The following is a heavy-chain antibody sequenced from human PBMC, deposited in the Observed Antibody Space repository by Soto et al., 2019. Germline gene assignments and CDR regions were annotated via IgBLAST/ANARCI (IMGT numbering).Heavy chain of an antibody. V-gene: IGHV1-8*01. J-gene: IGHJ6*03. D-gene: IGHD2-2*01. CDR1: GYTFTSYD. CDR2: MNPNSGNT. CDR3: ARGPVPAASYYYYYYMDV. Sequence: QVQLVQSGAEVKKPGASVKVSCKASGYTFTSYDINWVRQATGQGLEWMGWMNPNSGNTGYAQKFQGRVTMTRNTSISTAYMELSSLRSEDTAVYYCARGPVPAASYYYYYYMDVWGKGTTVTVSS.